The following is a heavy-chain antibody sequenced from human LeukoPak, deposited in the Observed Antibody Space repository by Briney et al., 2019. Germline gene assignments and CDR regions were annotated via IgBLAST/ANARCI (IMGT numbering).Heavy chain of an antibody. V-gene: IGHV1-69*06. Sequence: GASVKVSCKASGYTFTSYYMHWVRQAPGQGLEWMGGIIPIFGTANYAQKFQGRVTITADKSTSTAYMELSSLRSEDTAVYYCAGVDSGFDYWGQGTLVTVSS. J-gene: IGHJ4*02. D-gene: IGHD1-26*01. CDR2: IIPIFGTA. CDR1: GYTFTSYY. CDR3: AGVDSGFDY.